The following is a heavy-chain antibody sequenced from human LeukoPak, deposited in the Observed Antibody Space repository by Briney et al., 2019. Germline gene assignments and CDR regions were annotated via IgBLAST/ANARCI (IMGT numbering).Heavy chain of an antibody. D-gene: IGHD3-3*01. J-gene: IGHJ4*02. CDR2: INHSGST. CDR3: ARGLGFLGSYYCDY. V-gene: IGHV4-34*01. Sequence: PSETLSLTCAVYGGSFSGYYWSWIRQPPGKGLEGIGEINHSGSTNYNPSLKSRVTISVDTSKNQFSLRLSSVTAADTAVYYCARGLGFLGSYYCDYWGQGTLVTVSS. CDR1: GGSFSGYY.